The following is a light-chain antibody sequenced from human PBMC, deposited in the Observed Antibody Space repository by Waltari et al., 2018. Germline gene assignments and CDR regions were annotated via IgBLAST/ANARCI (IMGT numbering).Light chain of an antibody. CDR2: GAS. CDR1: QRVSRA. J-gene: IGKJ1*01. CDR3: QHYVRLPAT. Sequence: ETVLTQSPGSLSSSPGERVPLSCRASQRVSRAFAWYQQNPGKAPSLLIFGASIRATGIPDRFSGSGSGTEFSLTISRLEPEDFAVYYCQHYVRLPATFGRGTKVEIK. V-gene: IGKV3-20*01.